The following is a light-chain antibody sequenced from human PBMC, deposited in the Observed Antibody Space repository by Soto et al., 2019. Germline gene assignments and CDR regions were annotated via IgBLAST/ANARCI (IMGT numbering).Light chain of an antibody. CDR1: SSNIGSNY. CDR2: RNN. Sequence: QSVLTQPPSASGTPGQRVTISCSGSSSNIGSNYVYWYQQLPGTAPKLLIYRNNQRPSGVPDRFFGSKSGISVSLAISGLRSEDEADYYCAAWDDSLRGPVFGGGTQLTVL. V-gene: IGLV1-47*01. J-gene: IGLJ7*01. CDR3: AAWDDSLRGPV.